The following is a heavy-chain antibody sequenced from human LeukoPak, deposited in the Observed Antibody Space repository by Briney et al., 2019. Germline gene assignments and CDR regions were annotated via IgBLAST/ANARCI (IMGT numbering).Heavy chain of an antibody. D-gene: IGHD3-22*01. CDR1: GCTFKNCC. CDR2: IKHDGRDK. V-gene: IGHV3-7*01. CDR3: ARSYTSRGYYYGVAS. J-gene: IGHJ5*02. Sequence: GGSLSLSCAASGCTFKNCCMTWVRQAPGKGLDWVATIKHDGRDKHYVDSVKGRFAISTDNDNNSLHLQLNSLRAEDTAVYFCARSYTSRGYYYGVASCGEGTLVTVSS.